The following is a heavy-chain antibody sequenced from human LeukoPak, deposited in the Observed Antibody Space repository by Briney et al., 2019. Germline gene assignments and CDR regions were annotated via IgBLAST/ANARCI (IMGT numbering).Heavy chain of an antibody. CDR1: GYTFTSYA. Sequence: GASVRVSCKASGYTFTSYAMHWVRQAPGQRLEWMGWINAGNGNTKYSQKFQGRVTITRDTSASTAYMELSSLRSEDTAVYYCARDRCSSTSCYAKRNDAFDIWGQGTMVTVSS. V-gene: IGHV1-3*01. CDR2: INAGNGNT. CDR3: ARDRCSSTSCYAKRNDAFDI. D-gene: IGHD2-2*01. J-gene: IGHJ3*02.